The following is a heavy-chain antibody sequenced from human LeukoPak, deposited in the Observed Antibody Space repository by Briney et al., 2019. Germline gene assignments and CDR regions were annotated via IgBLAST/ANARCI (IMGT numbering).Heavy chain of an antibody. CDR3: ARGSSGYYTPDAFDI. Sequence: GGSLRRSCAASGFTFSSYWMSWVRQAPGKGLEWVANIKQDGSEKYYVDSVRGRFTISRDNAKNSLYLQMNSLRAEDTAVYYCARGSSGYYTPDAFDIWGQGTMVTVSS. CDR2: IKQDGSEK. D-gene: IGHD3-22*01. J-gene: IGHJ3*02. V-gene: IGHV3-7*01. CDR1: GFTFSSYW.